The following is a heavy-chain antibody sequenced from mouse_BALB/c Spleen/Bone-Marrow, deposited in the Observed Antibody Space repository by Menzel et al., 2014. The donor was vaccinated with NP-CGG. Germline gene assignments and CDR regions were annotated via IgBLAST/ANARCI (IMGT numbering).Heavy chain of an antibody. CDR2: IRSKSKNYAA. J-gene: IGHJ4*01. Sequence: VMLVESGGGLVQPKGSLKLSCAASGFTFNIYAMNWVRQAPGKGLEWVARIRSKSKNYAAYYADSVKDRFTISRDDSQSMLHLQVNSLKTEDTAMYYCVRHSYHDNSLDYWGQGISVIVSS. CDR1: GFTFNIYA. CDR3: VRHSYHDNSLDY. V-gene: IGHV10-1*02. D-gene: IGHD2-12*01.